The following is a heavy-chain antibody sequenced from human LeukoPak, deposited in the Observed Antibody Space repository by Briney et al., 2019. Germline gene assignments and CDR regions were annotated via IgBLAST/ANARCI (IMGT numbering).Heavy chain of an antibody. V-gene: IGHV1-69*05. D-gene: IGHD3-22*01. CDR1: GGTFSSYA. Sequence: SVKVSCKASGGTFSSYAISWVRQAPGQGLEWMGGIIPIFGTANYAQKFQGRVTITTDASTSTAYMELSSLRSEDTAVYYCARIADFVPVNRVYYDSSGFYLAFDIWGQGTMVTVSS. CDR2: IIPIFGTA. J-gene: IGHJ3*02. CDR3: ARIADFVPVNRVYYDSSGFYLAFDI.